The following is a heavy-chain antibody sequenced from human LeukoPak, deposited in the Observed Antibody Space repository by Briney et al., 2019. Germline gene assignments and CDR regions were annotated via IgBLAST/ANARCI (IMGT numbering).Heavy chain of an antibody. CDR2: IKNKIDGGTT. CDR1: GFTSNLAW. V-gene: IGHV3-15*07. Sequence: GGSLRLSCAASGFTSNLAWINWVRQAPGKGLEWVGRIKNKIDGGTTDYAAPVKGRFTISRDDSKNTVYLQMNSLKSEDTALYYCNTDGDYGDYADSWGQGTLVTVSS. D-gene: IGHD4-17*01. CDR3: NTDGDYGDYADS. J-gene: IGHJ4*02.